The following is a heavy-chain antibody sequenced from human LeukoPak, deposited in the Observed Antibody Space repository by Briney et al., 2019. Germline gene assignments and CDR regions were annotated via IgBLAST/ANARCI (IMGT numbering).Heavy chain of an antibody. CDR1: GDSVSSNNAA. D-gene: IGHD6-13*01. CDR2: TYYRSKWTF. Sequence: SQTLSLTCAISGDSVSSNNAAWNWFRQSPSRGLEWLGRTYYRSKWTFEYALSVRGRISFNPDTSKNQVSLHLTSVTPEDTALYYCARDVSAGADYWGQGTLGTVSS. CDR3: ARDVSAGADY. J-gene: IGHJ4*02. V-gene: IGHV6-1*01.